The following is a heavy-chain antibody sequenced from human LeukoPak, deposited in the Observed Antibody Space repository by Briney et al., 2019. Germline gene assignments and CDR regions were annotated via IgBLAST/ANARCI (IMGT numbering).Heavy chain of an antibody. CDR2: ISGSGGST. J-gene: IGHJ4*02. V-gene: IGHV3-23*01. CDR3: ARDYYDSSGYYPWSY. D-gene: IGHD3-22*01. Sequence: PGGSLRLSCAASGFTFSSYAMSWVRQAPGKGLEWVSAISGSGGSTYYADSVEGRFTISRDNSKNTLYLQMNSLRAEDTAVYYCARDYYDSSGYYPWSYWGQGTLVTVSS. CDR1: GFTFSSYA.